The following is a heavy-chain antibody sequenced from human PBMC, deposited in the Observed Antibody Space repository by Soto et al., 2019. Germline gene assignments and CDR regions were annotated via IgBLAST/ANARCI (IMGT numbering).Heavy chain of an antibody. J-gene: IGHJ3*01. Sequence: QVQLVEFGGGVVQPGRSLRLSCVASGSPFDVHWVRQAPGKGPEWVAHIVPDGRNQYWADSVKGRFTGSRDNAKNTVYLQMNSPRTEDTAVYYCARGPTHGAFDLWGQGTMVTVSS. CDR3: ARGPTHGAFDL. CDR2: IVPDGRNQ. CDR1: GSPFD. V-gene: IGHV3-30-3*01.